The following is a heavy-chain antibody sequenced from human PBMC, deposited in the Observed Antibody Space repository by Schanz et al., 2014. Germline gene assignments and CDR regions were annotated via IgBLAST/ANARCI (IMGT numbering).Heavy chain of an antibody. CDR3: ASWAPDYFDS. Sequence: QLPLQESGPGLVKPLETLSLSCSVSGASIHDYYWSWIRQPPGKGLEWIAYFYYSGNTNYNPSFKSRATISVDSSKNQVSLRLNSVTAADTAVYYCASWAPDYFDSWGQGTLVTVSS. CDR1: GASIHDYY. D-gene: IGHD7-27*01. V-gene: IGHV4-59*01. CDR2: FYYSGNT. J-gene: IGHJ4*02.